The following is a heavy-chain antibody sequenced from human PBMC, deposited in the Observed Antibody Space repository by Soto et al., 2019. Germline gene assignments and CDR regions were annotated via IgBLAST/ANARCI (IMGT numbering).Heavy chain of an antibody. J-gene: IGHJ4*02. D-gene: IGHD2-8*02. Sequence: QVQLQQWGAGRLKHSETLCLTCAVYGGSFSGYSWTWIRQPPGTGLEWIGEINHSGSTNYNPSLKGRVTISVDTSKNHFSLKLTSVTAADTAVYYCARDKITGLFDYWGQGTLVTVSS. CDR1: GGSFSGYS. CDR3: ARDKITGLFDY. CDR2: INHSGST. V-gene: IGHV4-34*01.